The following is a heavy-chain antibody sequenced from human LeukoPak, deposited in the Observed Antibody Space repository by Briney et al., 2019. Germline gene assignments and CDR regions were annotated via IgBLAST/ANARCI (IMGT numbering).Heavy chain of an antibody. V-gene: IGHV3-66*01. Sequence: PGGSLRLSCAASGFTVSSNYMSWVRQAPGKGLEWVSVIYSGGSTYYADSVKGRFTISRDNSKNTLYLQMNSLRAEDTAVYYCARGGTGTHYYYYYMDVWGKGTTVTVSS. D-gene: IGHD1-1*01. J-gene: IGHJ6*03. CDR2: IYSGGST. CDR1: GFTVSSNY. CDR3: ARGGTGTHYYYYYMDV.